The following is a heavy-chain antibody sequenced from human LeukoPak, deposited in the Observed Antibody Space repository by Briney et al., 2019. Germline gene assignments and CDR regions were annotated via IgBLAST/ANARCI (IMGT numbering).Heavy chain of an antibody. D-gene: IGHD3-10*01. CDR2: INPKSGGT. J-gene: IGHJ4*02. Sequence: GASVKVSCKASGYTFAAYYIHWVRQAPGQGLEWMGWINPKSGGTGYAQKFQGRVAMTRDTSSSTAYMELSRLTSDDTAVYYCAREYYGSGSYYGYWGQGTLVTVSS. CDR3: AREYYGSGSYYGY. V-gene: IGHV1-2*02. CDR1: GYTFAAYY.